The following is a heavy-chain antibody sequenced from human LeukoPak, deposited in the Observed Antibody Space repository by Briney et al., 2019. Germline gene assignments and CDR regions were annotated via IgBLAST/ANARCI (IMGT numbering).Heavy chain of an antibody. V-gene: IGHV1-8*01. J-gene: IGHJ5*02. D-gene: IGHD4-17*01. CDR3: AVGVYGDYENWFDP. CDR2: MNPNSGNT. CDR1: GYTFTSYD. Sequence: ASVKLSCKASGYTFTSYDINWVRQATGQGLEWMGWMNPNSGNTGYAQKFQGRVTMTRNTSISTAYMELSSLRSEDTAVYYCAVGVYGDYENWFDPWGQGTLVTVSS.